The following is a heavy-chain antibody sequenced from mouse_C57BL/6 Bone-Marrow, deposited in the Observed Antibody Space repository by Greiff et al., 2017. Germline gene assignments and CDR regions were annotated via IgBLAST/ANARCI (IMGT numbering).Heavy chain of an antibody. J-gene: IGHJ4*01. CDR2: IHPKSGST. Sequence: QVQLKQPGAELVKPGASVKLSCKASGYTFTSYWMHWVKQRPGQGLEWIGMIHPKSGSTNYNEKFKSKATLTVDKSSSTAYMQLSSLTSEDSAVYYCARSVYYGSSRYYAMDYWGQGTSVTVSS. V-gene: IGHV1-64*01. CDR3: ARSVYYGSSRYYAMDY. CDR1: GYTFTSYW. D-gene: IGHD1-1*01.